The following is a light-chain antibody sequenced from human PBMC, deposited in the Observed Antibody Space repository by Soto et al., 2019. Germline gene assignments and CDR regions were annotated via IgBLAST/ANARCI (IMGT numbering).Light chain of an antibody. CDR3: SSYTSTSTPYV. V-gene: IGLV2-14*01. J-gene: IGLJ1*01. CDR2: DVS. CDR1: SSDVGGYNY. Sequence: QSVLTQPASVSGSPGQSITISCTGTSSDVGGYNYVSWYQQHPGKAPKVMIYDVSNRPSGVSNRFSGSKSGNTASLTISGLQAEGEADYYCSSYTSTSTPYVFGTGTKVTVL.